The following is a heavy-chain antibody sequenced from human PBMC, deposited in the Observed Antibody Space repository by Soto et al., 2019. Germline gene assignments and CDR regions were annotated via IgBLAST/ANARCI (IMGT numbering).Heavy chain of an antibody. CDR1: GYSFTSYW. V-gene: IGHV5-10-1*01. CDR3: ARRGADRYYFDY. Sequence: PGESLKISCKGSGYSFTSYWISWVRQMPGKGLEWMGRIDPSDSYTNYSPSFQGHVTISADKSISTAYLQWSSLKASDTAMYYCARRGADRYYFDYWGQGTLVTVSS. CDR2: IDPSDSYT. D-gene: IGHD5-12*01. J-gene: IGHJ4*02.